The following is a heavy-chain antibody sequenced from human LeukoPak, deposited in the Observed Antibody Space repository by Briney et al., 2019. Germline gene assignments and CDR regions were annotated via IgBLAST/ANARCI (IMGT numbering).Heavy chain of an antibody. CDR1: GGTFSSYA. CDR3: ARDTGTYSSSWSGPLDY. D-gene: IGHD6-13*01. CDR2: IIPIFGTA. V-gene: IGHV1-69*05. Sequence: ASVKVSCKASGGTFSSYAISWVRQAPGQGLEWMGGIIPIFGTANYAQKFQGRVTITTDESTSTAYMELSSLRSEDTAVYYCARDTGTYSSSWSGPLDYWGQGTLVTVSS. J-gene: IGHJ4*02.